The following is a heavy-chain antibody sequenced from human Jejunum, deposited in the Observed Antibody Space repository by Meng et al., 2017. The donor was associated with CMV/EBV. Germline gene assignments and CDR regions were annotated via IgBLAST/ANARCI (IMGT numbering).Heavy chain of an antibody. Sequence: GLVFEHYAMHWVRQAPGKGLEWVSGISWNTNSITYAESVRGRFTISRDNGKKTLYLQMNSLRPDDTALYYCSKDETGYETLGGMDVWGLGTTVTVSS. CDR1: GLVFEHYA. D-gene: IGHD5-12*01. J-gene: IGHJ6*02. CDR3: SKDETGYETLGGMDV. CDR2: ISWNTNSI. V-gene: IGHV3-9*01.